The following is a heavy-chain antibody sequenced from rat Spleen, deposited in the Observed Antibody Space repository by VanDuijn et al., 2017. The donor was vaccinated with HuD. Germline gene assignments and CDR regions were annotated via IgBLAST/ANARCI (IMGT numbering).Heavy chain of an antibody. Sequence: QVQLKESGPGLVQPSQTLSLTCTVSGFSLTSYNVHWVRQPTGKGLEWIGAVWSGGGTDYNSALKSRLSISRDTSKSQVFLKMSSLQTEDTATYYCAREALITSPDWFAYWGQGTLVTVSS. CDR1: GFSLTSYN. CDR3: AREALITSPDWFAY. J-gene: IGHJ3*01. D-gene: IGHD1-10*01. CDR2: VWSGGGT. V-gene: IGHV2-30*01.